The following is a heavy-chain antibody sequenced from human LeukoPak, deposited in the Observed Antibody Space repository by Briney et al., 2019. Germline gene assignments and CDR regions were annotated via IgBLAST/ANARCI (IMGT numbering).Heavy chain of an antibody. CDR1: GFTFSSYG. D-gene: IGHD5-18*01. CDR2: ISYDGSNK. CDR3: ARGRIQLWLPDY. Sequence: GGSLRLSCAASGFTFSSYGMHWVRQAPGKGLEWVAVISYDGSNKYYADSVKGRFTISRDNSKNTPYLQMNSLRAEDTAVYYCARGRIQLWLPDYWGQGTLVTVSS. V-gene: IGHV3-30*03. J-gene: IGHJ4*02.